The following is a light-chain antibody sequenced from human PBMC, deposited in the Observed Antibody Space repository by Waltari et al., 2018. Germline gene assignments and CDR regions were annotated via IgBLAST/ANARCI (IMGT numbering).Light chain of an antibody. CDR3: QQRSNWPLT. J-gene: IGKJ4*01. CDR1: QSVSSY. Sequence: EIVLTQSPATLYLSPGERATLSCRASQSVSSYLAWYQQKPGQAPRLLIHDASNRATGIPARFSGSGSGTDFTLTISSLEPEDFAVYYCQQRSNWPLTFGGGTKVEIK. CDR2: DAS. V-gene: IGKV3-11*01.